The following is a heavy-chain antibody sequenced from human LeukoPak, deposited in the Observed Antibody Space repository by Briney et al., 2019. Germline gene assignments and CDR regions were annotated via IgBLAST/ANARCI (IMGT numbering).Heavy chain of an antibody. CDR3: ARDGWLLPKEAFDY. CDR1: GFTFSSYS. D-gene: IGHD3-22*01. V-gene: IGHV3-21*01. Sequence: GGSLRLSCAASGFTFSSYSMNWVRQAPGKGLEWVSSISSSSSYIYYADSVKGRFTISRDNAKNSLHLQMNSLRAEDTAVYYCARDGWLLPKEAFDYWGQGTLVTVSS. J-gene: IGHJ4*02. CDR2: ISSSSSYI.